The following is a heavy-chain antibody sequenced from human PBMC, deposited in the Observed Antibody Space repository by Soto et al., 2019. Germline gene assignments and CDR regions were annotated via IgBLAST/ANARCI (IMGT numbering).Heavy chain of an antibody. CDR2: IYYSGST. D-gene: IGHD4-17*01. V-gene: IGHV4-31*03. CDR3: ARGLNYGDYESCWFDP. J-gene: IGHJ5*02. CDR1: GGSISSGGYY. Sequence: SETLSLTCTVSGGSISSGGYYWSWIRQHPGKGLEWIGYIYYSGSTYYNPSLKSRVTISVDTSKNQFSLKLSSVTAADTAVYYCARGLNYGDYESCWFDPWGQGTLVTVSS.